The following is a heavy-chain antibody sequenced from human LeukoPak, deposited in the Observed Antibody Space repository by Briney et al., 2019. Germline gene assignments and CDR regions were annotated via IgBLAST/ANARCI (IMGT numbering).Heavy chain of an antibody. J-gene: IGHJ6*03. CDR1: GGSISSYY. CDR3: ARVVRELLWFGELLKYYYYYYYMDV. Sequence: SETLSLTCTVSGGSISSYYWSWIRQPAGKGLEWIGRIYTSGSTNYNPSLKSRVTMSVGTSKNQFSLKLSSVTAADTAVYYCARVVRELLWFGELLKYYYYYYYMDVWGKGTTVTISS. D-gene: IGHD3-10*01. V-gene: IGHV4-4*07. CDR2: IYTSGST.